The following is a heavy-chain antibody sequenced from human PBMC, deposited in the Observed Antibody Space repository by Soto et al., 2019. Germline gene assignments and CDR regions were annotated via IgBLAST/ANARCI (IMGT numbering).Heavy chain of an antibody. Sequence: QTGGSLRLSCAASGVTFSSYAMRWVRQASGKGLVWVSAISGSDGSTYLAESVKGRFTISRDNSKNTLYLQMNSLRAEDTAVYYCAIDSYSGYFLLVDYSSHGTLVTVSS. CDR2: ISGSDGST. D-gene: IGHD5-12*01. CDR1: GVTFSSYA. J-gene: IGHJ4*01. CDR3: AIDSYSGYFLLVDY. V-gene: IGHV3-23*01.